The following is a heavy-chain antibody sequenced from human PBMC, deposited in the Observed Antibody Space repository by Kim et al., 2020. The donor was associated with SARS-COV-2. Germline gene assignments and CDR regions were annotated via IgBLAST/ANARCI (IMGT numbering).Heavy chain of an antibody. Sequence: NYNPSLKRRVTISVDTSKNQFSLKLSSVTAADTAVYYCARARGSGSPVDYWGQGTLVTVSS. V-gene: IGHV4-34*01. CDR3: ARARGSGSPVDY. D-gene: IGHD1-26*01. J-gene: IGHJ4*02.